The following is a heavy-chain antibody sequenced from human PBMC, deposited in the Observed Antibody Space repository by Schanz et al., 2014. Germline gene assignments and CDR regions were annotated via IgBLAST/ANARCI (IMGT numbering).Heavy chain of an antibody. D-gene: IGHD1-26*01. Sequence: EVQLVESGGGLVQPGGSLRLSCVVSGFNFRDYWMSWVRQTPGRGLEWVAHINLDGTDKYYVDSVKGRFTTSRDNSKNTMYLQMNSLRAEDTAVYYCVKDLQRELLRDDHYYGMDVWGQGTTVTVSS. CDR2: INLDGTDK. V-gene: IGHV3-7*01. CDR1: GFNFRDYW. CDR3: VKDLQRELLRDDHYYGMDV. J-gene: IGHJ6*02.